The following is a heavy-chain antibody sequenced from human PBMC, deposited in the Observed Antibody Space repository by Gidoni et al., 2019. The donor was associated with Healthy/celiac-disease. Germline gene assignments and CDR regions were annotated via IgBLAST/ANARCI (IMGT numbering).Heavy chain of an antibody. CDR1: GFTFSSYA. Sequence: QPGRSLRLSCAASGFTFSSYAMHWVRQAPGKGLEWVAVISYDGSNKYYADSVKGRFTISRDNSKNTLYLQMNSLRAEDTAVYYCARISGYSYGPDEYSSSWLAWYYFDYWGQGTLVTVSS. CDR2: ISYDGSNK. D-gene: IGHD6-13*01. CDR3: ARISGYSYGPDEYSSSWLAWYYFDY. J-gene: IGHJ4*02. V-gene: IGHV3-30*01.